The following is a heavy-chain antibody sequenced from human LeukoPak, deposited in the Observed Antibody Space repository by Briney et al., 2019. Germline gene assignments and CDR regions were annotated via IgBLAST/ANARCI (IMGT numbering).Heavy chain of an antibody. CDR3: AKGGRDIVVVPADY. D-gene: IGHD2-2*01. CDR2: ISYDGSNK. CDR1: GFTFSSYG. Sequence: HSGGSLRLSCAASGFTFSSYGMPWVRQAPGKGLEWVAVISYDGSNKYYADSVKGRFTISRDNSKNTLYLQMNSLRAEDTAVYYCAKGGRDIVVVPADYWGQGTLVTVSS. V-gene: IGHV3-30*18. J-gene: IGHJ4*02.